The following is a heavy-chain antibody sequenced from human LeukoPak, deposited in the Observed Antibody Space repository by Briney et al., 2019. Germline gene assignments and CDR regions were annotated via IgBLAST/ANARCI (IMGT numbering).Heavy chain of an antibody. D-gene: IGHD3-10*01. CDR1: GFKFDDYG. CDR3: ARNEWFGEPRMDV. V-gene: IGHV3-21*01. Sequence: VGSLRLSCAASGFKFDDYGMSWVRQAPAKGLQWVSSISSSSSYIYYADSVKGRFTISRDNAKNSLYLQMNSLRAEDTAVYYCARNEWFGEPRMDVWGQGTTVTVSS. CDR2: ISSSSSYI. J-gene: IGHJ6*02.